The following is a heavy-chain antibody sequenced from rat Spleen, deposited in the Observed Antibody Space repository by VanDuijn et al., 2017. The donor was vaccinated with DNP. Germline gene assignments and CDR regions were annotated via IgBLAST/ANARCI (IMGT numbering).Heavy chain of an antibody. CDR3: AREEAYYGYDYFDY. V-gene: IGHV3-1*01. CDR1: GSSITSNY. J-gene: IGHJ2*01. D-gene: IGHD1-6*01. CDR2: INYSGTT. Sequence: EVQLQESGSGLVKPSQSLSLTCSVTGSSITSNYWGWIRKFPGNKMEYIGHINYSGTTTYNPSLKSRIYITRDTSKNQFFLHLNSVTTEDTATYYCAREEAYYGYDYFDYWGQGLMVTVSS.